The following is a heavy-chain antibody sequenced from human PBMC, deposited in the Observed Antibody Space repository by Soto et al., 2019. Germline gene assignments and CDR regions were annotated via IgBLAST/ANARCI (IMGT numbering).Heavy chain of an antibody. CDR2: FDPEDGET. CDR3: ATDYDILTGFGY. CDR1: GYTLTELS. J-gene: IGHJ4*02. D-gene: IGHD3-9*01. Sequence: GASVKVSCKVSGYTLTELSMHWVRQAPGKGLEWMGGFDPEDGETIYAQKFQGRVTMTEDTSTDTAYMELSSLRSEDTAVYYCATDYDILTGFGYWGQGTLVTVSS. V-gene: IGHV1-24*01.